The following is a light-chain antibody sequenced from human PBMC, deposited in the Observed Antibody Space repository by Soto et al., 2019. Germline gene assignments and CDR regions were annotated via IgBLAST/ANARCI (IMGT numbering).Light chain of an antibody. CDR2: DAS. CDR3: KQYNTYLTWT. V-gene: IGKV1-5*01. J-gene: IGKJ1*01. Sequence: DTQMTQSPSTLSASVGDRVTITCRASQSVSMWLAWFQQKPGRAPRLLIYDASTLESGVPSRFSGSGSRTEFTLNIDSLQPEDAATYYCKQYNTYLTWTFGQGTKVEIK. CDR1: QSVSMW.